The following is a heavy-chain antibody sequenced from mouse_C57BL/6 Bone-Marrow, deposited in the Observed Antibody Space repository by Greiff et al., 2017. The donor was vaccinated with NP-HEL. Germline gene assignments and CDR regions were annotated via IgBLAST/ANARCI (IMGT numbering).Heavy chain of an antibody. J-gene: IGHJ2*01. D-gene: IGHD1-1*01. CDR1: GFNIKNTY. V-gene: IGHV14-3*01. CDR3: AVLFYYGSSPYYFDY. Sequence: EVQLQQSVAELVRPGASVKLSCTASGFNIKNTYMHWVKQRPEQGLEWIGRIDPANGNTKYAPKFQGKATITADTSSNTAYLQLSSLTSEDTAIYYCAVLFYYGSSPYYFDYWGQGTTLTVSS. CDR2: IDPANGNT.